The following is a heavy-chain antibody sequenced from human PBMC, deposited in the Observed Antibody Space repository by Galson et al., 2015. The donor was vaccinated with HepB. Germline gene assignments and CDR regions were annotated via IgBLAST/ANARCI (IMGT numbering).Heavy chain of an antibody. J-gene: IGHJ4*02. CDR2: INHSGST. CDR3: ARGLTSRSVTESCAYFDY. D-gene: IGHD4-17*01. CDR1: GGSFSGYY. Sequence: ETLSLTCAVYGGSFSGYYWSWIRQPPGKGLEWIGEINHSGSTNYNPSLKSRVTISVDTSKNQFSLKLSSVTAADTAVYYCARGLTSRSVTESCAYFDYWGQGTLVTVSS. V-gene: IGHV4-34*01.